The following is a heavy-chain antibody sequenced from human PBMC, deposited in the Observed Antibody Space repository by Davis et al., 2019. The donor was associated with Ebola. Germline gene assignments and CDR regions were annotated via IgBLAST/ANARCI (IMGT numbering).Heavy chain of an antibody. CDR3: ARRKSYYYDIAEAFDI. D-gene: IGHD3-22*01. J-gene: IGHJ3*02. Sequence: MPSETLSLTCAVYGGSFSGYYWSWIRQPPGKGLEWIGEINHSGSTNYNPSLKSRVTISVDTSKNQFSLKLSSVTAADTAVYYCARRKSYYYDIAEAFDIWGQGTLVTVST. CDR1: GGSFSGYY. CDR2: INHSGST. V-gene: IGHV4-34*01.